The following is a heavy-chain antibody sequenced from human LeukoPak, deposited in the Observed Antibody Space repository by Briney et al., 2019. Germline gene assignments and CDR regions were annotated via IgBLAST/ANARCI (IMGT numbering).Heavy chain of an antibody. CDR2: ISGYNAYT. CDR3: ARPLGSLKEYWWFDP. D-gene: IGHD2/OR15-2a*01. V-gene: IGHV1-18*01. J-gene: IGHJ5*02. CDR1: GYTFSKYG. Sequence: ASVKVSCKASGYTFSKYGISWVRQAPGQGLEWMGWISGYNAYTHYAQKLQGRVTMTTDTSTSTAYMELRSLRSDDTAVYFCARPLGSLKEYWWFDPWGQGTLVTVSS.